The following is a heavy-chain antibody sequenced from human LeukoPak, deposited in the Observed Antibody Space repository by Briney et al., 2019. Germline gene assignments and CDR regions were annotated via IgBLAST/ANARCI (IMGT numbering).Heavy chain of an antibody. Sequence: GGSLKLSCAASGFTLSDSAMHWVRQASGKGLEWGGRIRSKTNSFATEYAASVKGRFTISRDDSKNTVYLQLNSLKTEDTATYFCARHKDPDYGDRKLFDYWGLGTLVTVSS. CDR3: ARHKDPDYGDRKLFDY. V-gene: IGHV3-73*01. CDR2: IRSKTNSFAT. CDR1: GFTLSDSA. J-gene: IGHJ4*02. D-gene: IGHD4/OR15-4a*01.